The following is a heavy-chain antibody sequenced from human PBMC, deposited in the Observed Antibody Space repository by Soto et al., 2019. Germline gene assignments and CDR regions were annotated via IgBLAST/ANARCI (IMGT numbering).Heavy chain of an antibody. Sequence: QVQLQESGPGLVKPSQTLSLTCTVSGGSISSGGYYWSWIRQHPGKGLEWIGYIYYSGSTYYNPSLKSRVTISVDTSKNQFSLKLSSVTAADTAVYYCARDGPIRCISTSCPKMQPYYFDYWGQGTLVTVSS. V-gene: IGHV4-31*03. D-gene: IGHD2-2*01. CDR3: ARDGPIRCISTSCPKMQPYYFDY. CDR2: IYYSGST. CDR1: GGSISSGGYY. J-gene: IGHJ4*02.